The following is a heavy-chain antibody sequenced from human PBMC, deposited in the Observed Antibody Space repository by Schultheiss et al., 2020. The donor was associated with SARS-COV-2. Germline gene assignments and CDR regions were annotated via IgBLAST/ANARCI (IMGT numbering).Heavy chain of an antibody. CDR2: IYYSGST. Sequence: SETLSLTCTVSGGSISSSSYYWSWIRQPPGKGLEWIGYIYYSGSTNYNPSLKSRVTISVDTSKNQFSLKLSSVTAADTAVYYCARALSSSSPLYHYYYMDVWGKGTTVTVSS. J-gene: IGHJ6*03. CDR1: GGSISSSSYY. CDR3: ARALSSSSPLYHYYYMDV. V-gene: IGHV4-61*05. D-gene: IGHD6-6*01.